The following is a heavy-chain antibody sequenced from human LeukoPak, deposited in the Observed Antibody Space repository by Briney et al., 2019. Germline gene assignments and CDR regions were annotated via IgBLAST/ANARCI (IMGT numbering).Heavy chain of an antibody. V-gene: IGHV1-18*01. D-gene: IGHD1-14*01. Sequence: EASVKVSCKASGYSFVGYGITWVRQAPGQGLEWMGWFNPENGNTNYAQKVQGRVTMTADTSTSTSYMELRSLRSDDTAVYYCARDRAPDRGRLFDYWGQGTLVTVSS. J-gene: IGHJ4*02. CDR1: GYSFVGYG. CDR2: FNPENGNT. CDR3: ARDRAPDRGRLFDY.